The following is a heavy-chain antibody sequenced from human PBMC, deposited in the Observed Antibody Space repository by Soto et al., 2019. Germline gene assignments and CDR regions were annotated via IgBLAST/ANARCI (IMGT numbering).Heavy chain of an antibody. CDR1: GFTFDDYA. J-gene: IGHJ4*02. V-gene: IGHV3-9*01. D-gene: IGHD1-7*01. CDR3: ARGFNWNFKSTNFDY. CDR2: VSWNTGII. Sequence: GGSLRLSCAASGFTFDDYAMHWVRQVPGTGLEWVSGVSWNTGIIGYADSVKGRFTISRDNAKNSLYLQMNSLKPEDTALYYCARGFNWNFKSTNFDYWGQGTLVTVSS.